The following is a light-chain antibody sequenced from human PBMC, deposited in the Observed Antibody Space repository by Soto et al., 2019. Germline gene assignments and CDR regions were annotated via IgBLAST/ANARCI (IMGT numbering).Light chain of an antibody. CDR3: QSYDSSLTGV. Sequence: QLVLTQPPSMSGAPGQRVTISCTGSSFNIGAGYDVHWYRQLPGTPPQLLIYGNSNRPSGVPYRISASKSGASASLAISGLQAEDEADYYCQSYDSSLTGVFGGGTKLTVL. CDR2: GNS. V-gene: IGLV1-40*01. CDR1: SFNIGAGYD. J-gene: IGLJ2*01.